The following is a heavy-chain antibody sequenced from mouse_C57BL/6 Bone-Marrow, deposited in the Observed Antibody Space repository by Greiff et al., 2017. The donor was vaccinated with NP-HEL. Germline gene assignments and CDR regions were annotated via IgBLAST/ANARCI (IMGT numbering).Heavy chain of an antibody. J-gene: IGHJ3*01. CDR1: GYAFSSYW. Sequence: QVHVKQSGAELVKPGASVKISCKASGYAFSSYWMNWVKQRPGKGLEWIGQIYPGDGDTNYNGKFKGKATLTADKSSSTAYMQLSSLTSEDSAVYFCAREGTYYSNYQFAYWGQGTLVTVSA. CDR3: AREGTYYSNYQFAY. CDR2: IYPGDGDT. D-gene: IGHD2-5*01. V-gene: IGHV1-80*01.